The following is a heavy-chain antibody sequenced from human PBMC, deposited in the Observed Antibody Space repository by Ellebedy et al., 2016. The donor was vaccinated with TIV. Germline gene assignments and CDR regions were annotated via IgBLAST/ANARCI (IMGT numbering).Heavy chain of an antibody. D-gene: IGHD6-19*01. CDR1: GFTFSDYY. V-gene: IGHV3-11*04. J-gene: IGHJ4*02. Sequence: GESLKISXAASGFTFSDYYMSWIRQAPGKGLEWVLYISSSGSTIYYADSVKGRFTISRDNAKNSLYLQMNSLRAEDTAVYYCARENRGWYVDYWGQGTLVTVSS. CDR3: ARENRGWYVDY. CDR2: ISSSGSTI.